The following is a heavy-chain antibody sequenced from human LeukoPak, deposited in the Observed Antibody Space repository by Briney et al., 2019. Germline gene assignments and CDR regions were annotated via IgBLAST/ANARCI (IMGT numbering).Heavy chain of an antibody. D-gene: IGHD4-11*01. Sequence: GGSLRLSCAVPGFILSPYWLYSVRQAPGKGLVCVSRINGDGSITNYADSVKGRFTISRDNVKGALYLQMNNLRAEDTAVYYCVRADYSTASPGFWGQGTLVTVSS. J-gene: IGHJ4*02. CDR2: INGDGSIT. CDR3: VRADYSTASPGF. CDR1: GFILSPYW. V-gene: IGHV3-74*01.